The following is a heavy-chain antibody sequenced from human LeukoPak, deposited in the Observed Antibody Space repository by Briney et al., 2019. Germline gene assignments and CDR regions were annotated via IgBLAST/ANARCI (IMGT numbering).Heavy chain of an antibody. CDR2: SNWNGGST. CDR3: ARAARVEYCSSTSCSNTVDY. Sequence: GGSLRLSCAASGFTFHDYGMSWVRQAPGKGLEWVSGSNWNGGSTGYADTVKGRFTISRDNAKNYLYLQMNSLRAEDTALYYCARAARVEYCSSTSCSNTVDYWGQGTLVTVSS. CDR1: GFTFHDYG. V-gene: IGHV3-20*04. J-gene: IGHJ4*02. D-gene: IGHD2-2*01.